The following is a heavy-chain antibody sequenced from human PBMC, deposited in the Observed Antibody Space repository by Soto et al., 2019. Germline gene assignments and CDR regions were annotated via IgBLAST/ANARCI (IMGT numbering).Heavy chain of an antibody. V-gene: IGHV2-5*02. Sequence: QITLKESGPALVKPTQTLTLTCTFSGFSLSTTALGVGWIRQPPGEALEWVALIYGDDEKRYSPSLKSRITIXNXXSTTQVVLTRANLDPVDTATYSCAYPLTGGGYFQYWGQGILVTVSS. CDR2: IYGDDEK. D-gene: IGHD3-10*01. CDR3: AYPLTGGGYFQY. J-gene: IGHJ4*02. CDR1: GFSLSTTALG.